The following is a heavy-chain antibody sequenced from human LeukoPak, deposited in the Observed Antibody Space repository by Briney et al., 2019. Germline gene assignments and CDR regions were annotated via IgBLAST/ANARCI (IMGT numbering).Heavy chain of an antibody. J-gene: IGHJ3*02. Sequence: SETLSLTCTVSGGSISSYYWSWIRQPAGKGLESIGHISTSGSTNYNPSLKSRVTMSVDTSKNQFSLKLSSVTAADTAVYYCARDRANTYYDAFDIWGQGTMVTVSS. CDR2: ISTSGST. CDR1: GGSISSYY. V-gene: IGHV4-4*07. D-gene: IGHD4/OR15-4a*01. CDR3: ARDRANTYYDAFDI.